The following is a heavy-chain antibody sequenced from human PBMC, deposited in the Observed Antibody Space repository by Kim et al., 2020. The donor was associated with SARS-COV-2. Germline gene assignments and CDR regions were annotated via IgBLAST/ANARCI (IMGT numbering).Heavy chain of an antibody. D-gene: IGHD3-22*01. Sequence: VKGRFTISRDNAVNSLYLQLDSLRAEDTAVYYCARDGDYYESAGYPDYFDSWGQGTLVTVSS. CDR3: ARDGDYYESAGYPDYFDS. J-gene: IGHJ4*02. V-gene: IGHV3-48*03.